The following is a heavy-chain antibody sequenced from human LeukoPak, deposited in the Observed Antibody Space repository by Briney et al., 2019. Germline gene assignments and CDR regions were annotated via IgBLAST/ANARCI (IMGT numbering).Heavy chain of an antibody. CDR3: ARVGSSGWYVHPTLDY. V-gene: IGHV1-2*02. J-gene: IGHJ4*02. D-gene: IGHD6-19*01. CDR1: GYTFSGYY. Sequence: ASVKVSCXTSGYTFSGYYMHWVRQAPGQGLEWMGWINPNNGDTNYAQKFEGRVTMTRDTSISTAYMELSRLISDDTAVYYCARVGSSGWYVHPTLDYWGQGTLVTVSS. CDR2: INPNNGDT.